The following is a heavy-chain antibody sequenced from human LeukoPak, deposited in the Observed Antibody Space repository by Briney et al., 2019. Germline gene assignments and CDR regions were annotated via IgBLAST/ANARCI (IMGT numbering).Heavy chain of an antibody. D-gene: IGHD1-26*01. CDR1: GYTFTSYG. CDR2: ISAYNGNT. V-gene: IGHV1-18*01. J-gene: IGHJ4*02. CDR3: AREGLYSGSPMADY. Sequence: ASVKVSCKASGYTFTSYGITWVRQAPGQGLEWMGWISAYNGNTNYAQKLQGRVTMTKDTSTSTAYMALRSLRSDDTAVYYCAREGLYSGSPMADYWGRGTLVTVSS.